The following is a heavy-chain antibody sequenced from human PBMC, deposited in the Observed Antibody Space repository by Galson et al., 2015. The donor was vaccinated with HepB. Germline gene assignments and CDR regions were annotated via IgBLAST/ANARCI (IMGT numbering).Heavy chain of an antibody. CDR1: GGSISSGDYY. J-gene: IGHJ6*02. CDR3: ARAPWDYYYGMDV. V-gene: IGHV4-30-4*01. D-gene: IGHD1-26*01. Sequence: TLSLTCTVSGGSISSGDYYWSWIRQPPGKGLEWIGFIYYSGTTYYKSSLKSRLTISADTSKNQFSLKLSSVTAADTAVYYCARAPWDYYYGMDVWGQGTTVTVSS. CDR2: IYYSGTT.